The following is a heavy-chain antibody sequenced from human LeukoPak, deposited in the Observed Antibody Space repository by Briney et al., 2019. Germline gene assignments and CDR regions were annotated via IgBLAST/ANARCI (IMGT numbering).Heavy chain of an antibody. CDR3: ARAIAYCGGDACFSI. D-gene: IGHD2-21*02. Sequence: GGTLRLSCAASGFTFSSYGMHWVRQAPGKGLEWVAFIRYGGSNKYYADSVKGRFTISRDNAKNSLYLQMNSLRAEDTAVYYCARAIAYCGGDACFSIWGQGTMVTVSS. CDR2: IRYGGSNK. CDR1: GFTFSSYG. V-gene: IGHV3-30*02. J-gene: IGHJ3*02.